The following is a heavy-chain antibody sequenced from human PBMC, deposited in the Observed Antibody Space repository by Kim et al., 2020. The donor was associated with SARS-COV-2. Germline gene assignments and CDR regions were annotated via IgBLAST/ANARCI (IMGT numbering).Heavy chain of an antibody. D-gene: IGHD6-19*01. Sequence: RFTISRDNSKNTLYLQLNTLRAEDTAIYYCAKVMGRQQWLRGYYYYGMDVWGQGTTVTVSS. J-gene: IGHJ6*02. CDR3: AKVMGRQQWLRGYYYYGMDV. V-gene: IGHV3-23*01.